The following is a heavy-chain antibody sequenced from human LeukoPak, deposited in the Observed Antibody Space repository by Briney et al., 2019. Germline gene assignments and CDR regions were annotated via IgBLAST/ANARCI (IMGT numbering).Heavy chain of an antibody. V-gene: IGHV1-2*03. J-gene: IGHJ4*02. CDR1: GYTFTGYF. Sequence: LGASVKVSCKASGYTFTGYFMHWVRQAPGQGLEWMGWINPNSGGTNYAQKFQGRVTMTRDTSISTAYMELSRLRSDDTAVYYCARVRRGGNYDFDYWGQGTLVTVSS. CDR2: INPNSGGT. D-gene: IGHD1-7*01. CDR3: ARVRRGGNYDFDY.